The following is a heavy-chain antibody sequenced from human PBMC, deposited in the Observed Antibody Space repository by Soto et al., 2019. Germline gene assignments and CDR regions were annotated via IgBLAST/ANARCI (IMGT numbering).Heavy chain of an antibody. CDR3: ARLDSSWYGGFDY. CDR1: GGSISSYY. J-gene: IGHJ4*02. D-gene: IGHD6-13*01. V-gene: IGHV4-59*08. CDR2: IYYSGST. Sequence: SETLSLTCTVSGGSISSYYWSWIRQPPGKGLEWIGYIYYSGSTNYNPSLKSRVTISVDTSKNQFSLKLSSVTAADTAVYYCARLDSSWYGGFDYWGQGTLVTVSS.